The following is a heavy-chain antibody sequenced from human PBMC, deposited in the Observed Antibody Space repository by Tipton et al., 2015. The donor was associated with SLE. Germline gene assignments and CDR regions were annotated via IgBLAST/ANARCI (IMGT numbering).Heavy chain of an antibody. J-gene: IGHJ4*02. CDR3: AKGQDMTTVTSFDK. CDR1: GFNFDDYA. CDR2: ISWNSGTR. V-gene: IGHV3-9*01. D-gene: IGHD4-17*01. Sequence: SLRLSCAASGFNFDDYAMHWVRQAPGKGLEWVSGISWNSGTRDYADSVWGRFTISRDNSKNTLYLQMNSLRAEDTAVYYCAKGQDMTTVTSFDKWGQGILVTVSS.